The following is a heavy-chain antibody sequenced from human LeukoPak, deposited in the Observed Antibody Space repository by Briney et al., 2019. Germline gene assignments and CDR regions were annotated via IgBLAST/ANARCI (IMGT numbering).Heavy chain of an antibody. CDR2: INHSGST. J-gene: IGHJ2*01. CDR1: VGSFSGYF. Sequence: PSETLSLSSAVYVGSFSGYFWSWVRQPPGKGLEWIGEINHSGSTNYNPSLKSRVTISLDASKSQFSLKLSSVTAADTAVYYCARRIGYSSAWPHWYFDLWGRCTLVTVSS. V-gene: IGHV4-34*01. D-gene: IGHD6-19*01. CDR3: ARRIGYSSAWPHWYFDL.